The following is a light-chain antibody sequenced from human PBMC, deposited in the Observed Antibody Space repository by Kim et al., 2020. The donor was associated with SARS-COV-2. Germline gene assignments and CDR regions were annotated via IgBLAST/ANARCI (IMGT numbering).Light chain of an antibody. V-gene: IGLV2-14*01. CDR1: SSDVGGYNY. J-gene: IGLJ2*01. CDR3: SSYTSSSTLVV. CDR2: EVS. Sequence: HSITIPTPGTSSDVGGYNYASWYQQHPGKAPKLLIYEVSNRPSGVSNRFSGSKSGDTASLTISGLQAEDEADYYCSSYTSSSTLVVFGGGTQLTVL.